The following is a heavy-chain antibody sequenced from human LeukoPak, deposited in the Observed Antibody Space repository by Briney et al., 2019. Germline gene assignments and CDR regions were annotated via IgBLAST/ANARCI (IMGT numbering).Heavy chain of an antibody. CDR3: ARDGLGSYFSLDY. D-gene: IGHD3-10*01. V-gene: IGHV3-7*04. CDR1: GFNFSSYY. J-gene: IGHJ4*02. Sequence: GGSLRLSCVASGFNFSSYYMSWVRQAPGKGLEWVADIRHDGTNEYHVDSVKGRFTISRDNAKKSLFLQMNSLRAEDTAVYYCARDGLGSYFSLDYWGQGTVVTVSS. CDR2: IRHDGTNE.